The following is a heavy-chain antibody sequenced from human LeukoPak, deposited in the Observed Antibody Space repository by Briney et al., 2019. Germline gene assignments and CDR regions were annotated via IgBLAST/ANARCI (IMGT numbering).Heavy chain of an antibody. D-gene: IGHD3-22*01. CDR2: ISSNGGST. J-gene: IGHJ4*02. V-gene: IGHV3-64D*06. CDR1: GFTFSSHP. Sequence: GGSLRLSCSASGFTFSSHPMHWVRQAPGKRLEYVSVISSNGGSTYYADSVKGRFTISRDNSKNTLYLQMSSLRAEDTAVYYCVREISGSYAYWGQGTLVTVSS. CDR3: VREISGSYAY.